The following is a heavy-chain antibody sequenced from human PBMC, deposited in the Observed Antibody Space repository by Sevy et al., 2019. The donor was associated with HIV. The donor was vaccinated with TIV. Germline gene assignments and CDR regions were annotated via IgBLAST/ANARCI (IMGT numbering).Heavy chain of an antibody. V-gene: IGHV3-23*01. CDR3: AKDPKRGGYSYGSDAFDI. CDR2: ISGSGGST. Sequence: GESLKISCAASGFTFSSYAMSWVRQAPGKGLEWVSAISGSGGSTYYADSVKGRFTISRDNSKNTRYRQMNSLRAEDTAVYYCAKDPKRGGYSYGSDAFDIWGQGTMVTVSS. D-gene: IGHD5-18*01. J-gene: IGHJ3*02. CDR1: GFTFSSYA.